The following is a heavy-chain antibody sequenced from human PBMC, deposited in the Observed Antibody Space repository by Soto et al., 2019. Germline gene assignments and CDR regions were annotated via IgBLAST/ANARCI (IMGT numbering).Heavy chain of an antibody. Sequence: SETLSLTCTVSGGSISSYYWSWIRQPPGKGLEWIGYIYYSGSTNYNPSLKSRVTISVDTSKNQFSLKLSSVTAADTAVYYCARRYDILTGYSTFDFWGQGTLDTVSS. CDR1: GGSISSYY. CDR2: IYYSGST. V-gene: IGHV4-59*08. CDR3: ARRYDILTGYSTFDF. J-gene: IGHJ4*02. D-gene: IGHD3-9*01.